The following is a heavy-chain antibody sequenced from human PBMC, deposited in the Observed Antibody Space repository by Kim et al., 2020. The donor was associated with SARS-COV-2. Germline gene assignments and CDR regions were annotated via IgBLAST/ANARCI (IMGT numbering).Heavy chain of an antibody. Sequence: SETLSLTCTVSGGSISSGGYYWSWIRQHPGKGLEWIGCIYYSGSTYYNPSLKSRVTISVDTSKNQFSLKLSSVTAADTAVYYCARAPRMIITTFGVVTHFDYWGQGTLVPVSS. D-gene: IGHD3-3*01. CDR2: IYYSGST. CDR3: ARAPRMIITTFGVVTHFDY. V-gene: IGHV4-31*03. CDR1: GGSISSGGYY. J-gene: IGHJ4*02.